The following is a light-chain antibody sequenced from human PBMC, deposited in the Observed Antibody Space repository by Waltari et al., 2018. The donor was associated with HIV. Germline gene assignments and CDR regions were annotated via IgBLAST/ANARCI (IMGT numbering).Light chain of an antibody. CDR3: QQSYSSPRT. J-gene: IGKJ1*01. CDR2: AAS. CDR1: QTIYNY. V-gene: IGKV1-39*01. Sequence: DIQMTQSPSSLSASVGDRVTITFRASQTIYNYLNWYQQKPGKAPKLLIFAASTLQSGVPSRFSGSGSGTDFTLTISSLQPEDFATYYCQQSYSSPRTFGQGTKVEIK.